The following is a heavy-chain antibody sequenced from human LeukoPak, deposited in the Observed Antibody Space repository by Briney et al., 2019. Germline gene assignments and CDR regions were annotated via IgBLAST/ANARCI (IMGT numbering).Heavy chain of an antibody. J-gene: IGHJ4*02. Sequence: GGSLRLSCAASGFTFNSLAMSWVRQAPGKGLGWVALISYDGSNKYYADSVKGRFTISRDNSKNTLYLQMNSLRAEDTAVYYCARGALFIVVVPTTIDYWGQGTLVTVSS. V-gene: IGHV3-30-3*01. CDR2: ISYDGSNK. D-gene: IGHD2-2*01. CDR1: GFTFNSLA. CDR3: ARGALFIVVVPTTIDY.